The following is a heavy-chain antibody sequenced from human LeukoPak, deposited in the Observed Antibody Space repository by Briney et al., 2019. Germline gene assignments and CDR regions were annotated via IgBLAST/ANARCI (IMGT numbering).Heavy chain of an antibody. CDR2: IYPGDSDT. V-gene: IGHV5-51*01. CDR3: ARFNYYGSGSRSDY. D-gene: IGHD3-10*01. Sequence: GASLQISCKGSGYIFTSYWIGWVRQLPGKGLEWMGIIYPGDSDTRYSPSFQGQVTISADKSISTAYLQWSSLKASDTAMHYCARFNYYGSGSRSDYWGQGTLVTVSS. CDR1: GYIFTSYW. J-gene: IGHJ4*02.